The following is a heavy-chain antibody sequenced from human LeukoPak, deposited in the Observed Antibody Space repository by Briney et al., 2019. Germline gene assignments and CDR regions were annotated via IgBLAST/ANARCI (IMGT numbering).Heavy chain of an antibody. V-gene: IGHV4-34*01. CDR1: GGSFSGYY. D-gene: IGHD6-13*01. CDR3: ARQPMEYSSSWYVGWFDP. Sequence: SETLSLTCAVYGGSFSGYYWSWIRQPPGKGLEWIGEINHSGSTNYNPSLKSRVTISVDTSKNQFSLKLSSVTAADTAVYYCARQPMEYSSSWYVGWFDPWGQGTLVTVSS. J-gene: IGHJ5*02. CDR2: INHSGST.